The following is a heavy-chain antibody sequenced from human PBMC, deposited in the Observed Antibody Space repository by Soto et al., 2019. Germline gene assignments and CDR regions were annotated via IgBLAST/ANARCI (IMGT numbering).Heavy chain of an antibody. V-gene: IGHV1-3*01. CDR2: INAGNGNT. CDR1: GYTFTSYA. D-gene: IGHD3-3*01. CDR3: ARDHPSTIFGLVIIGNWFDP. Sequence: QVQLVQSGAEVKKPGASVKVSCKASGYTFTSYAMHWVRQAPGQRLEWMGWINAGNGNTKYSQKFQGRVTITRDTSASTAYMELSSLRSEDTAVYYCARDHPSTIFGLVIIGNWFDPWGQGTLVTVSS. J-gene: IGHJ5*02.